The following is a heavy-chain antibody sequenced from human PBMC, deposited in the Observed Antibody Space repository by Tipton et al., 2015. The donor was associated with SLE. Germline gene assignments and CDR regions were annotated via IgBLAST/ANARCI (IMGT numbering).Heavy chain of an antibody. CDR3: ARLMINRGNWFDP. D-gene: IGHD3-16*01. CDR2: IYYSGST. V-gene: IGHV4-59*08. CDR1: GGSISSYY. Sequence: LRLSCTVSGGSISSYYWSWIRQPPGKGLEWIGYIYYSGSTNYNPSLKSRVTISVDTSKNQFSLKLSSVTAADTAVYYCARLMINRGNWFDPWGQGTLVIVSS. J-gene: IGHJ5*02.